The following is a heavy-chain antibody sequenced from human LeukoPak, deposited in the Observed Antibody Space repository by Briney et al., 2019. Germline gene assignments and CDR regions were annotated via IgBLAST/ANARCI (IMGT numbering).Heavy chain of an antibody. J-gene: IGHJ4*01. CDR3: STDPRLLTY. CDR2: ISPSSHDI. V-gene: IGHV3-11*01. D-gene: IGHD2-8*01. Sequence: GGSLRLSCVVSGFSFSDSYMTWLRQTPGKGLESLAYISPSSHDIYYADSVKGRFTISRDNARASLYLQMNSLGPDDTALYYCSTDPRLLTYWGHGTLVTVSS. CDR1: GFSFSDSY.